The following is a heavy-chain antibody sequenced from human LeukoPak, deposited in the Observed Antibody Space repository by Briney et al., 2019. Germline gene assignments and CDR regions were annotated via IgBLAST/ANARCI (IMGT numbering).Heavy chain of an antibody. V-gene: IGHV3-7*01. Sequence: GGSLRLSCAASGFTFSSYWMSWVRQAPGKGLEWVANIKQDGSEKYYVDSVKGRFTISRDNAKNSLYLQMNSLRAEDTAVYYCARDLLYYYDSSGYYYAPGSDAFDIWGQGTMVTVSS. CDR3: ARDLLYYYDSSGYYYAPGSDAFDI. J-gene: IGHJ3*02. D-gene: IGHD3-22*01. CDR1: GFTFSSYW. CDR2: IKQDGSEK.